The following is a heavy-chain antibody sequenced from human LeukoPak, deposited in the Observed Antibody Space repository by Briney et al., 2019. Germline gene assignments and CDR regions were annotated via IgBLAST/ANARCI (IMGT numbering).Heavy chain of an antibody. D-gene: IGHD3-10*01. CDR2: ISYDGSNK. CDR1: GFTFSSYA. Sequence: GRSLRLSCAASGFTFSSYAMHWVRQAPGKGLEWVAVISYDGSNKYYADSVKGRFTISRDNSKNTLYLQMNSLRAEDTAVYYCAKARDVGSGSRALDYWGQGSLVTISS. J-gene: IGHJ4*02. CDR3: AKARDVGSGSRALDY. V-gene: IGHV3-30-3*01.